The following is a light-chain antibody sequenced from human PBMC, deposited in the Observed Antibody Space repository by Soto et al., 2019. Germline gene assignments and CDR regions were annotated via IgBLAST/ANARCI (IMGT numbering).Light chain of an antibody. CDR2: HNN. V-gene: IGLV1-40*01. Sequence: QSVLTQPPSVSGASGQRVTISCTGTSSNIGAGYHVHWYQQHPGIAPKLLISHNNNRPSGVPDRFSGSKSDTSASLAITGLQADDEADHYCGAWDSSLSAGVFGTGTKVTVL. CDR3: GAWDSSLSAGV. CDR1: SSNIGAGYH. J-gene: IGLJ1*01.